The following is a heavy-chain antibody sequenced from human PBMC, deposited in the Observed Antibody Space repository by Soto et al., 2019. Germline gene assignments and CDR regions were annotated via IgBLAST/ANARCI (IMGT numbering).Heavy chain of an antibody. J-gene: IGHJ6*02. V-gene: IGHV3-74*01. Sequence: PWGSLLLSCAASGFTFSIYWMPWVRQAPGRGLVWVSRINSDGSSTSYADSVKGRFTISRDNAKNTLYLQMNSLRAEDTAVYYWARDRYSSGWYGVYYYYGMDVWGQGTTVTVSS. D-gene: IGHD6-19*01. CDR2: INSDGSST. CDR3: ARDRYSSGWYGVYYYYGMDV. CDR1: GFTFSIYW.